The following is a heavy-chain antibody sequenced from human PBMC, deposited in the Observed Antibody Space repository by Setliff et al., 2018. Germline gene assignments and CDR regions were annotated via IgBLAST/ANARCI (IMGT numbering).Heavy chain of an antibody. J-gene: IGHJ5*02. CDR3: VPGRGS. V-gene: IGHV3-21*01. CDR2: LDGDSGHI. Sequence: GGSLRLSCAASGFTFSQYNLNWVRQAPGKRLEWVSSLDGDSGHIYYADSLRGRFTISRDNAKNSLYLQMNSLRVEDTAVFYCVPGRGSWGQGALVTVSS. D-gene: IGHD6-25*01. CDR1: GFTFSQYN.